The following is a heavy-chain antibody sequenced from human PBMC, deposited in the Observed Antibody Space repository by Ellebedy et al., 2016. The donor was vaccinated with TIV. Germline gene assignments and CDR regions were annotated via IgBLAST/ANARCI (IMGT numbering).Heavy chain of an antibody. CDR2: IYKDGNA. Sequence: GGSLRLSCAASGFTVSSSYMSWVRQTPGKGLEWVSVIYKDGNAYYADSVRGRFTLSRHNSKNTLNLQMDSLTAEDTAVYYCAREGYGRDGFNWLDHWGQGTLVTVSS. V-gene: IGHV3-53*04. D-gene: IGHD5-24*01. J-gene: IGHJ4*02. CDR1: GFTVSSSY. CDR3: AREGYGRDGFNWLDH.